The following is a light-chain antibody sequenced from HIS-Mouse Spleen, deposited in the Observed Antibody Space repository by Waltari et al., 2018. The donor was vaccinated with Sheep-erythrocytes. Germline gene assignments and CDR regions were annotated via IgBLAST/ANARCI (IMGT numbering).Light chain of an antibody. J-gene: IGLJ2*01. CDR3: QAWDSSTAV. Sequence: SYELTQPPSVSVSPGQTASITCSGDKLGDKYACWYQQKPGQSPVLVIYQDSKRPSGLPWRFSGSNSGTTATLTISGTQAMDEADYYCQAWDSSTAVFGGGTKLTVL. CDR2: QDS. CDR1: KLGDKY. V-gene: IGLV3-1*01.